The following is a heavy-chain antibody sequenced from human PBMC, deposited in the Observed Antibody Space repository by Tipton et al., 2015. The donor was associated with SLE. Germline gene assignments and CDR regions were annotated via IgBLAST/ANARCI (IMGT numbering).Heavy chain of an antibody. Sequence: QLVQSGAEVKKPGASVKVSCKASGFTFTSYGISWVRQAPGQGREWMGWISVYNGNTDYAQKLQGRVTMTTDTSTSTAYMELRSLRSEDTAVYCCSIAVAGTFFFDYCDQYAPVTVSS. V-gene: IGHV1-18*01. D-gene: IGHD6-19*01. CDR1: GFTFTSYG. CDR3: SIAVAGTFFFDY. J-gene: IGHJ4*02. CDR2: ISVYNGNT.